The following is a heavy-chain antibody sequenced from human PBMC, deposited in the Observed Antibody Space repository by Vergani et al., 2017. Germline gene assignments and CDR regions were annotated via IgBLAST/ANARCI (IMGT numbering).Heavy chain of an antibody. V-gene: IGHV4-4*07. CDR1: GGSISSYY. D-gene: IGHD2-2*01. CDR2: IYTSGST. CDR3: ARGRRGYCSSTSCYGGNDAFDI. J-gene: IGHJ3*02. Sequence: QVQLQESGPGLVKPSETLSLTCTVSGGSISSYYWSWIRQPAGKGLEWIGRIYTSGSTNYNPSLKSRVTMSVDTSKNQFSLKLSSVTAADTAVYYCARGRRGYCSSTSCYGGNDAFDIWGQGTMVTVSS.